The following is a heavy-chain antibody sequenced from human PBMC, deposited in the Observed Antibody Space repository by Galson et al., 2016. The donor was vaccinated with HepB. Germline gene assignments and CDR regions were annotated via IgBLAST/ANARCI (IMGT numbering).Heavy chain of an antibody. CDR2: FYHSGST. Sequence: TLSLTCTVSGGSISSGGYYWSWIRQQPGQGLEWIGHFYHSGSTSYNPSLKSRVSISVDTSKNQLSLKVRSVTAADTAVYYCARGVVGGRNWHLEPRKMKQLDYWGQGTSSPSPQ. CDR3: ARGVVGGRNWHLEPRKMKQLDY. D-gene: IGHD1-7*01. J-gene: IGHJ4*02. V-gene: IGHV4-31*03. CDR1: GGSISSGGYY.